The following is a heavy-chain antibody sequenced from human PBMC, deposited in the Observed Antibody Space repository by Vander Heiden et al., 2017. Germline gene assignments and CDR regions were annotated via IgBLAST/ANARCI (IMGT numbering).Heavy chain of an antibody. Sequence: VQLQESGPGLVKPAETLSLTCIVSGGSISSYYWTWIRQPPGKGLEWIGYIYYSGSTKYNPSLKSRVTMSVDTSKNQFSLKLSSVTAADTAMYCCVEGGDVYTAFDDWGQGILVIVSS. CDR1: GGSISSYY. CDR3: VEGGDVYTAFDD. CDR2: IYYSGST. J-gene: IGHJ4*02. D-gene: IGHD2-21*01. V-gene: IGHV4-59*03.